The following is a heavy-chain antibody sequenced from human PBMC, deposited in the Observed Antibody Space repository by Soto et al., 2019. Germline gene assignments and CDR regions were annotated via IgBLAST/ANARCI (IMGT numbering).Heavy chain of an antibody. CDR3: ARGYCGGDCYSDYYFDY. V-gene: IGHV6-1*01. Sequence: PSQTLSLTCAISGDSVSSNRAAWNWIRQSPSRGLEWLGRTYYRSKWYNDYAVSVKSRITINPDTSKNQFSLQLNSVTPEDTAVYYCARGYCGGDCYSDYYFDYWGQGTLVTVPQ. CDR2: TYYRSKWYN. J-gene: IGHJ4*02. D-gene: IGHD2-21*01. CDR1: GDSVSSNRAA.